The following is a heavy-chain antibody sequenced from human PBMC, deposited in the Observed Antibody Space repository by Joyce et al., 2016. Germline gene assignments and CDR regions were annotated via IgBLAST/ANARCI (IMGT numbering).Heavy chain of an antibody. D-gene: IGHD5/OR15-5a*01. V-gene: IGHV3-21*01. CDR3: ARNSAPRASTYYGLDV. Sequence: EVQLVESGGGLVRPGGSLRLSCAASGFTFSSYSMNWVRQAPGKGLEWVSFISSNRNYIYYADSVKGRFTISRDNAKSSLFLQMDSLRAEDMAVYYCARNSAPRASTYYGLDVWGQGTTVTVSS. CDR1: GFTFSSYS. J-gene: IGHJ6*02. CDR2: ISSNRNYI.